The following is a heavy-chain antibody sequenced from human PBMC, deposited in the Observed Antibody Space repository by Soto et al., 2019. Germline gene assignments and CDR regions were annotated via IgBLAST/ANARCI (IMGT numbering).Heavy chain of an antibody. CDR2: ISYDGSK. CDR1: GFTFSGYG. J-gene: IGHJ6*02. V-gene: IGHV3-30*18. D-gene: IGHD3-10*01. Sequence: LRLSCAASGFTFSGYGMHWVRQAPGTGLEWVAVISYDGSKYYADSVKGRFTISRDNSKNTLYLQINSLRPEDTAVYYCAKDXTPWFGGYFYYYYGMDVWGQGTTVTVSS. CDR3: AKDXTPWFGGYFYYYYGMDV.